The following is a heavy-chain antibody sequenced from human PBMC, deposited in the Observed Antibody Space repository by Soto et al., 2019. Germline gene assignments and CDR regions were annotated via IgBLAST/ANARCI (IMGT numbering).Heavy chain of an antibody. J-gene: IGHJ6*02. CDR1: GFTFSSYG. V-gene: IGHV3-33*01. D-gene: IGHD2-2*01. CDR2: IWYGGSNK. Sequence: QVQLVESGGGVVQPGRSLRLSCAASGFTFSSYGMHWVRQAPGKGLEWVAVIWYGGSNKYYADSVKGRFTISRDNSKNTLYLQMNSLRGEDTAVYYCARGDIGYQLLRYYYYGMDVWGQGTTVTVSS. CDR3: ARGDIGYQLLRYYYYGMDV.